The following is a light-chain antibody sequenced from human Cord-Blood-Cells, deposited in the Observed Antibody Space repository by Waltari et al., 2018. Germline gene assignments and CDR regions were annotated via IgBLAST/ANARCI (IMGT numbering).Light chain of an antibody. CDR1: SSDVGGYNY. V-gene: IGLV2-14*01. Sequence: QSALTQPASVSGSPGQSITISCTGTSSDVGGYNYVSWYQQHPGKAPKLSIYDVSKRPSGVSRRFSGSSSGNTASLTISGLQAEDEADYYCSSYTRSSTWVFGGGTKLTVL. CDR2: DVS. CDR3: SSYTRSSTWV. J-gene: IGLJ3*02.